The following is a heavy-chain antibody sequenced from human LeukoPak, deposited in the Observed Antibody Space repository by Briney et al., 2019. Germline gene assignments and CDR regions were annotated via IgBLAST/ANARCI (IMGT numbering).Heavy chain of an antibody. CDR3: ARRGIAAALGENAFDI. V-gene: IGHV1-8*03. CDR1: GYTFTSYY. Sequence: ASVKVSCKASGYTFTSYYMHWVRQATGQGLEWMGWMNPNSGNTGYAQKFQGRVTITRNTSISTAYMELSSLRSEDTAVYYCARRGIAAALGENAFDIWGQGTMVTVSS. CDR2: MNPNSGNT. D-gene: IGHD6-13*01. J-gene: IGHJ3*02.